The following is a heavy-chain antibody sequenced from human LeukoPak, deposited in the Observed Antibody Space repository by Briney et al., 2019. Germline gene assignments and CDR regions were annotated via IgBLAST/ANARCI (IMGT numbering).Heavy chain of an antibody. V-gene: IGHV3-30-3*01. CDR3: ASLSVVVVAATPFDP. CDR2: ISYDGSEK. Sequence: GGSLRLSCAASGFTFSRYDMHWVRQAPGKGLEWVTVISYDGSEKYYADSVKGRFTISRDNSKNTLYLQMNSLRPEDTAVYYCASLSVVVVAATPFDPWGQGTLVTVSS. CDR1: GFTFSRYD. D-gene: IGHD2-15*01. J-gene: IGHJ5*02.